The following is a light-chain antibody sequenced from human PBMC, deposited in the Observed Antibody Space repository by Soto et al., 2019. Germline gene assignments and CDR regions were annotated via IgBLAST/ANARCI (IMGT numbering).Light chain of an antibody. J-gene: IGKJ1*01. Sequence: DIQMTQSPSTLSASVGDRVTITCRASQSISSWLAWCQQKPGKAPKLMIYKASSLESGVPSRCSASGSGTEFSLNITSLQPDDFATYYYQQYDSYPWTFGQGTKVDIK. CDR2: KAS. V-gene: IGKV1-5*03. CDR3: QQYDSYPWT. CDR1: QSISSW.